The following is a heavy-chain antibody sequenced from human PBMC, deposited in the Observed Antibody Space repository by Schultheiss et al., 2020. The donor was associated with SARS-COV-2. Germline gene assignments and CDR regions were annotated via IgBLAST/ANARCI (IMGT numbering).Heavy chain of an antibody. CDR1: GFTFGSYA. V-gene: IGHV3-48*02. D-gene: IGHD5-18*01. J-gene: IGHJ4*02. CDR2: ISSNSGSI. Sequence: GGSLRLSCAASGFTFGSYASNWVRQAPGKGLEWISYISSNSGSIYYADSVKGRFTVSRDNAKNSLYLQMKSLRDGDTAVYYCARAAIVTTAMAQHFDHWGQGTLVTVSS. CDR3: ARAAIVTTAMAQHFDH.